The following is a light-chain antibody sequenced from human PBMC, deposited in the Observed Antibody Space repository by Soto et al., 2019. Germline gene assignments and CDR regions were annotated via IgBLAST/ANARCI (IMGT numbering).Light chain of an antibody. Sequence: QSVLTQPPSVSGSPGQSVAISCTGTSSDVGSYNRVSWYQQPPGTAPKLLIYDVSNQPSGVPDRFSGSKSGNAASLTISGLQAEYEADYYCSSYTSSSTYVFGTGTKVTVL. V-gene: IGLV2-18*02. J-gene: IGLJ1*01. CDR1: SSDVGSYNR. CDR3: SSYTSSSTYV. CDR2: DVS.